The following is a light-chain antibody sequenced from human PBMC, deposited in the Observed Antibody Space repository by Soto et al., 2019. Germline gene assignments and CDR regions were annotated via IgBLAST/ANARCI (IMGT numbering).Light chain of an antibody. J-gene: IGKJ4*01. CDR2: GTS. Sequence: EIVMTQSPASLSVSPGERATLSCRASQNVGSHLAWYQQNPGQPPRLLIYGTSSRANGVPARFSGSGSGTEFTLTITSLQYEDFAGYYGQQYNDLPPLTFDRGTHVEIK. V-gene: IGKV3-15*01. CDR3: QQYNDLPPLT. CDR1: QNVGSH.